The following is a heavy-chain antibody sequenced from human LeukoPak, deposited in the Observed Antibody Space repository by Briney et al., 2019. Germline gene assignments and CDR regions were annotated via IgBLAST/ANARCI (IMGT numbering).Heavy chain of an antibody. J-gene: IGHJ4*02. Sequence: GGSLRLSCAASGFTFSSYSMNWVRQGPGKGLEWVSSISSSSSYIYYADSVKGRFTISRDNAKNSLYLQMNSLGAEDTAVYYCARDGGGYFFDYWGQGTLVTVSS. D-gene: IGHD3-16*01. CDR3: ARDGGGYFFDY. CDR2: ISSSSSYI. V-gene: IGHV3-21*01. CDR1: GFTFSSYS.